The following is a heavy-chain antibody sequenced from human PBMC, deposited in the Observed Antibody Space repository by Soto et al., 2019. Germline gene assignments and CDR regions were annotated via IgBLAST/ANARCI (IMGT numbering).Heavy chain of an antibody. D-gene: IGHD6-19*01. J-gene: IGHJ4*02. Sequence: EVQLVESGGGLVQPGGSLRLSCAASGFTFSNYWVHWVRQAPGKGLMWVSRINSDGTTINYADSVEGRFTISRDNAKNTLFLQMNSLRVYDKAVYSSARPGWYRYGFWGQGTL. CDR3: ARPGWYRYGF. V-gene: IGHV3-74*01. CDR1: GFTFSNYW. CDR2: INSDGTTI.